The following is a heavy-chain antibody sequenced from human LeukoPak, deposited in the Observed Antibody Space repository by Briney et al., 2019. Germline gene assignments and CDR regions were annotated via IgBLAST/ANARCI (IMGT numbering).Heavy chain of an antibody. CDR3: AKEPHRGYCSGGSCYSHLDY. D-gene: IGHD2-15*01. CDR1: GFTFSSYA. CDR2: ISGSGGST. J-gene: IGHJ4*02. V-gene: IGHV3-23*01. Sequence: GGSLRLSCAASGFTFSSYAMSWVRQAPGKGLAWVSAISGSGGSTYYADSVKGRFTISRDNSKNTLYLQMNSLRAEDTAVYYCAKEPHRGYCSGGSCYSHLDYWGQGTLVTVSS.